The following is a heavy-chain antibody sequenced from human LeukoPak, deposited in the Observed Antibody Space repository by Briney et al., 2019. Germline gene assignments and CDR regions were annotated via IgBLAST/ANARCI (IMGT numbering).Heavy chain of an antibody. CDR2: IYSGGST. D-gene: IGHD7-27*01. CDR3: TRNWGSHNWFEP. Sequence: GGSLRLSCAASGFTVTSNYMTWVHQAPGKGLEWVSVIYSGGSTYYADSVKGRFTISRDNSKNTLYLQMNSLRAEDTAVYYCTRNWGSHNWFEPWGQGPLVTVSS. J-gene: IGHJ5*02. CDR1: GFTVTSNY. V-gene: IGHV3-53*01.